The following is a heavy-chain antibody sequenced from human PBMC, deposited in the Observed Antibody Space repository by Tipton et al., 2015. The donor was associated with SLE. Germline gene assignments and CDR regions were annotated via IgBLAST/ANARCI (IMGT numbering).Heavy chain of an antibody. D-gene: IGHD2-15*01. CDR1: GFTFSSYG. Sequence: RSLRLSCAASGFTFSSYGLHWVRQAPGKGLEWVSFVSYDGSETTYADSVKGRFTISRDESKNSLYLQMNSLRAEDTAVYFCARIYSSYFFDYWDQGTLVTVSS. CDR2: VSYDGSET. V-gene: IGHV3-30*01. CDR3: ARIYSSYFFDY. J-gene: IGHJ4*02.